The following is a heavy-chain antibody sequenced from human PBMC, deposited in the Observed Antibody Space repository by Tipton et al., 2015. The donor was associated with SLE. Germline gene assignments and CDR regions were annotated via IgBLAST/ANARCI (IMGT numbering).Heavy chain of an antibody. D-gene: IGHD2-21*01. CDR1: RFTFSSYA. CDR3: VRVIGATKFDY. Sequence: SLRLSCAASRFTFSSYAMNWVRQAPGKGLEWVSGINSNGIMTDYADSVKGRFTTSRDNAKNTLYLQMNSLRAEDTAVYYCVRVIGATKFDYWGQGTLVTVSS. J-gene: IGHJ4*02. CDR2: INSNGIMT. V-gene: IGHV3-74*01.